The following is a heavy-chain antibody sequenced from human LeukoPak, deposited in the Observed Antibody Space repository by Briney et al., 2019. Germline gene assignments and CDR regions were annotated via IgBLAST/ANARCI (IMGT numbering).Heavy chain of an antibody. CDR3: ARGLGSASGWYYLDH. V-gene: IGHV1-3*01. D-gene: IGHD6-19*01. CDR1: GYTFSNYA. CDR2: VNCGNGHT. J-gene: IGHJ4*02. Sequence: EASVKVSCKASGYTFSNYAIHWVRQAPGQRLEWMGWVNCGNGHTKYSQKFQGRFTITRDTSASTDYMELSSLRDEDTTVYYWARGLGSASGWYYLDHWGQGIVVTVSS.